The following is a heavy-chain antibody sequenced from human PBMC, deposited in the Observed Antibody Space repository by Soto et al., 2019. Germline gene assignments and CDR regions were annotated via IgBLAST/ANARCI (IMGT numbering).Heavy chain of an antibody. V-gene: IGHV3-33*01. CDR3: ARGGSRGDD. J-gene: IGHJ4*02. CDR2: IQYDGSNK. D-gene: IGHD6-19*01. Sequence: GGSLRLSCVASGFTFSNYGMHWVRQAPGKGLEWVAVIQYDGSNKYYADSLKGRFTISRDNSKNTLYLQMNTLTAEDTAVYHCARGGSRGDDWGQGSLVTVSS. CDR1: GFTFSNYG.